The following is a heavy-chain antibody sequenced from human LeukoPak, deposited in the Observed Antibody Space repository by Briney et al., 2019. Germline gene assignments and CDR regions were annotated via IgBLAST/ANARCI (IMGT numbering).Heavy chain of an antibody. J-gene: IGHJ4*02. CDR1: GGTFSSYA. CDR3: ARDPNYYDSSGTDYFDY. CDR2: IIPIFGTA. D-gene: IGHD3-22*01. V-gene: IGHV1-69*13. Sequence: SVKVSCKASGGTFSSYAISWVRQAPGQGLEWMGGIIPIFGTANYAQKFQGRVTITADESTSTAYMELSSLRSEDTAVYYCARDPNYYDSSGTDYFDYWGQGTLVTVSS.